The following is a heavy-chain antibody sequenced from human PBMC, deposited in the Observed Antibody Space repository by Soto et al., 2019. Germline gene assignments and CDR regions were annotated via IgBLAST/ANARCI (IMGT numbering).Heavy chain of an antibody. V-gene: IGHV3-30*03. CDR3: ASTYYDSSGSLDDDYYYGMDV. CDR1: GFTFSSYG. Sequence: GGSLRLSCAASGFTFSSYGMHWVRQAPGKGLEWVAVISYDGSNKYYADSVKGRFTVSRDNSKNTLYLQMNSLRAEDTAVYYCASTYYDSSGSLDDDYYYGMDVWGQGTTVTVSS. CDR2: ISYDGSNK. J-gene: IGHJ6*02. D-gene: IGHD3-22*01.